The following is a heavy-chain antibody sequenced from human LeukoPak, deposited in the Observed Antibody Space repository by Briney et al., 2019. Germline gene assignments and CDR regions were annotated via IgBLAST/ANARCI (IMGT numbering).Heavy chain of an antibody. Sequence: SETLSLTCTVSGGSISSYYWSWIRQPPGKGLEWIGEINHSGSTNYNPSLKSRVTISVDTSKNQFSLKLSSVTAADTAVYYCARGSRATDFDYWGQGTLVTVSS. V-gene: IGHV4-34*01. CDR2: INHSGST. D-gene: IGHD5-24*01. J-gene: IGHJ4*02. CDR1: GGSISSYY. CDR3: ARGSRATDFDY.